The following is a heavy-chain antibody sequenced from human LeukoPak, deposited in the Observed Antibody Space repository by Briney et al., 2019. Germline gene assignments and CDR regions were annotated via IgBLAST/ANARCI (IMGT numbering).Heavy chain of an antibody. J-gene: IGHJ4*02. CDR2: ISWDGGST. V-gene: IGHV3-43*01. Sequence: GGSLRLSCAASGFTFDDYTMHWVRQAPGKGLEWVSLISWDGGSTYYADSVKGRFTISGDNSKNSLYLQMNSLRTEDTALYYCAKGGYGDYFDYWGQGTLVTVSS. D-gene: IGHD4-17*01. CDR3: AKGGYGDYFDY. CDR1: GFTFDDYT.